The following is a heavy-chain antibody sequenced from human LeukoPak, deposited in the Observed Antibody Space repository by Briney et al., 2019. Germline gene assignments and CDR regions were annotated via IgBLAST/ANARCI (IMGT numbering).Heavy chain of an antibody. CDR1: GGSIRDYS. CDR3: ASHFGSGFDS. CDR2: VFYTGST. V-gene: IGHV4-59*01. Sequence: SETLSLTCSVSGGSIRDYSWSWIRQPPGKGLEWIGYVFYTGSTNFDPSLKSRVTMSTNTSKNQFSLKLTSVTAAVTAVYYCASHFGSGFDSWGQGTLVTVSS. D-gene: IGHD3-10*01. J-gene: IGHJ4*02.